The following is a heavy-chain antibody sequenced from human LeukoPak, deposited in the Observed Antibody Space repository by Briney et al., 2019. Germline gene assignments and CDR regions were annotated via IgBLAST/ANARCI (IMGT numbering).Heavy chain of an antibody. Sequence: GGSLRLSCAASGFTFDDYAMHWVRQVPGKGLEWVSGISWNRGSTGYAGSVKGRFTMSRDNTKNSLYLQMNSLTPDDTALYYCVRGNFGPAQWFDPWGQGTLVTVSS. CDR3: VRGNFGPAQWFDP. CDR1: GFTFDDYA. D-gene: IGHD3/OR15-3a*01. CDR2: ISWNRGST. J-gene: IGHJ5*02. V-gene: IGHV3-9*01.